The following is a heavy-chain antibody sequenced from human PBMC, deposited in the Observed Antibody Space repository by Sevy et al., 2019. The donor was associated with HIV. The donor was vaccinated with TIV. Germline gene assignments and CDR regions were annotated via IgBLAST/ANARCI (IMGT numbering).Heavy chain of an antibody. CDR2: IRSGGSNK. J-gene: IGHJ5*02. D-gene: IGHD2-8*02. V-gene: IGHV3-30*02. CDR1: RFSFNGYG. Sequence: GGSLRLSCAASRFSFNGYGMHWVRQAPGKGLEWVSFIRSGGSNKYYADSVKGRFTISRDDSKNTLYLQMNSLRAEDTGLYYCATGTPDFCTGGVCFTWFDPWGQGTLVTVSS. CDR3: ATGTPDFCTGGVCFTWFDP.